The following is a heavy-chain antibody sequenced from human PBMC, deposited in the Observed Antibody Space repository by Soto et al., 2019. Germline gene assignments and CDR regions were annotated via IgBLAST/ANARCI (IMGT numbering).Heavy chain of an antibody. Sequence: EVQLVESGGGLVKPGGSLRLSCAASGFTFSNAWMNWVRQAPGKGLEWVGRIKSKTDGGTTDYAAPVKGRFTISRDDSKHTLCPQMNSLKTEDAAVSYFTNSRGAGLHGMHVWGQGATVTVS. CDR1: GFTFSNAW. V-gene: IGHV3-15*07. CDR2: IKSKTDGGTT. CDR3: TNSRGAGLHGMHV. J-gene: IGHJ6*02. D-gene: IGHD6-19*01.